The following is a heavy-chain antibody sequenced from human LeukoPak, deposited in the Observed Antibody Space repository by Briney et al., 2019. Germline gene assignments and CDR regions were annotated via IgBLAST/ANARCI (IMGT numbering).Heavy chain of an antibody. CDR3: ARQGYTRSSYDF. D-gene: IGHD6-6*01. V-gene: IGHV5-10-1*01. Sequence: GESLKISCKGSGYTFPTFWITWVRQMPGKGLEWMGMIDPSDSYTCYSPSFQGHVTISADKSITTAYLQWSSLKASDTALYYCARQGYTRSSYDFWGQGTLVTVSS. CDR2: IDPSDSYT. CDR1: GYTFPTFW. J-gene: IGHJ4*02.